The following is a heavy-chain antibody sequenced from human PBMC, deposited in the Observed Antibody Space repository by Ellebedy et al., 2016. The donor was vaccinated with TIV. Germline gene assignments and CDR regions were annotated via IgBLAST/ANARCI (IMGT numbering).Heavy chain of an antibody. D-gene: IGHD2-15*01. V-gene: IGHV3-23*01. Sequence: GESLKISCTASGFSFSDYSMNWVRQAPGKGLEWGSVISGGCERLHYIDAVKGRFTISRDNSKNTLFLHMSSLRVEDTAVYYCARPMLGYCVGGGCYSGAFDIWGQGTMVTISS. CDR1: GFSFSDYS. J-gene: IGHJ3*02. CDR3: ARPMLGYCVGGGCYSGAFDI. CDR2: ISGGCERL.